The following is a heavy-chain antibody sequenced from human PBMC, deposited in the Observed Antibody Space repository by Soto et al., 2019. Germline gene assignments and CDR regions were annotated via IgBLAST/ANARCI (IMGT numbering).Heavy chain of an antibody. CDR3: ARGFPLWFDP. D-gene: IGHD3-16*02. CDR1: GDTFNFYS. J-gene: IGHJ5*02. Sequence: VKVSCKASGDTFNFYSMHWVRQAPGQGLEWMGWISAYNGNTNYAQKLQGRVTMTTDTSTSTAYMELSSLRSEDTAVYYCARGFPLWFDPWGQGTLVTVSS. CDR2: ISAYNGNT. V-gene: IGHV1-18*01.